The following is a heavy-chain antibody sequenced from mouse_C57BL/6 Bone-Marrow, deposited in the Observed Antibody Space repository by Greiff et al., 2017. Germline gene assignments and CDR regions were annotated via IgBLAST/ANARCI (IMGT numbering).Heavy chain of an antibody. CDR2: IYPRSGNT. J-gene: IGHJ3*01. CDR1: GYTFTSYG. D-gene: IGHD1-1*01. Sequence: QVQLQQSGAELARPGASVKLSCKASGYTFTSYGISWVKQRTGQGLEWIGEIYPRSGNTYYNEKFKGKATLTADKSSSTAYMELRSLTSEDSAVYFGAREGLCYGSSVAWFAYWGQGTLVTVSA. V-gene: IGHV1-81*01. CDR3: AREGLCYGSSVAWFAY.